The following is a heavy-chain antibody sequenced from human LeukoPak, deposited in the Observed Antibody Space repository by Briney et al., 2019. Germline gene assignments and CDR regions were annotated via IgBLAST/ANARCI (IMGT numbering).Heavy chain of an antibody. CDR2: TYYRSKWKY. V-gene: IGHV6-1*01. J-gene: IGHJ4*02. D-gene: IGHD2-21*02. Sequence: SQTLSLTCAISGDSVSSNSAAWNWIRQSPSRGLEWLGRTYYRSKWKYDYALAVKSRVSINPDTSKNQFSLQLSSLTPEDTAVYYCARNTADLDFWGQGILVTVSS. CDR1: GDSVSSNSAA. CDR3: ARNTADLDF.